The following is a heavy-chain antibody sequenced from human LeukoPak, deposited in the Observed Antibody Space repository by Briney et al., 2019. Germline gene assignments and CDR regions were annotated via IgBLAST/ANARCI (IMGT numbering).Heavy chain of an antibody. CDR3: ARVSFGYSHSGLDY. D-gene: IGHD6-13*01. Sequence: GASVKVSCKASGDTFTGYYMHWVRQAPGQGLEWMGRINPNSGGTNYAQKFQGRVTMTRDTSISTAYMELSRLRSDDTAVYYCARVSFGYSHSGLDYWGQGTLVTVSS. CDR1: GDTFTGYY. CDR2: INPNSGGT. J-gene: IGHJ4*02. V-gene: IGHV1-2*06.